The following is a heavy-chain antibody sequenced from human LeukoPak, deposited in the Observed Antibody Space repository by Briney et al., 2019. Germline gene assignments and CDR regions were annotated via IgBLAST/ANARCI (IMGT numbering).Heavy chain of an antibody. D-gene: IGHD1-7*01. J-gene: IGHJ4*02. CDR3: AAGTGTSDFDY. Sequence: GGSLRLSCAASGFTFSGSATHWVRQASGKGLEWVGRIRSKANSYATAYAASVKGRFTISRDDSKNTAYLQMNSLKTEDTAVYYCAAGTGTSDFDYWGQGTLVTVSS. CDR1: GFTFSGSA. CDR2: IRSKANSYAT. V-gene: IGHV3-73*01.